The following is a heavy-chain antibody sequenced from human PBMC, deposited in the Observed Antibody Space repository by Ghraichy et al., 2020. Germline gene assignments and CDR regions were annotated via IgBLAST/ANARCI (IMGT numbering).Heavy chain of an antibody. CDR1: GFTFSSYA. CDR3: AKWPLPPKEELLWFGELLSRLPEPGY. D-gene: IGHD3-10*01. J-gene: IGHJ4*02. V-gene: IGHV3-23*01. Sequence: GESLNISCAASGFTFSSYAMSWVRQAPGKGLEWVSAISGSGGSTYYADSVKGRFTISRDNSKNTLYLQMNSLRAEDTAVYYCAKWPLPPKEELLWFGELLSRLPEPGYWGQGTLVTVSS. CDR2: ISGSGGST.